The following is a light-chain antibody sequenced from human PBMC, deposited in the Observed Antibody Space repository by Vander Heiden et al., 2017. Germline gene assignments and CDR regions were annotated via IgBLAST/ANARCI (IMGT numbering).Light chain of an antibody. V-gene: IGLV3-27*01. J-gene: IGLJ1*01. CDR2: KDT. CDR3: YSAADNIQCV. CDR1: LLASKY. Sequence: SYELTQPPSVSVSPGQTARTTCSGDLLASKYARWFQQKPVQTPVLIIYKDTKPPSGISERFSASSSGTAVTLTIGGAQVENEADYYCYSAADNIQCVFGTGTKVTVL.